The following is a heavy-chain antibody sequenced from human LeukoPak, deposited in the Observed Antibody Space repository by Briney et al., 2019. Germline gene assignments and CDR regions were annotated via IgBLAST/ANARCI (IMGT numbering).Heavy chain of an antibody. CDR1: GFTFDDYA. V-gene: IGHV3-9*01. J-gene: IGHJ5*02. CDR2: ISWNSGSI. D-gene: IGHD3-9*01. Sequence: GGSLRLSCAASGFTFDDYAMHWVRQAPGKGLEWVSGISWNSGSIGYADSVKGRFTISRDNAKNSLYLQMNSLGAEDTALYYCARGGDYDILTGPYNWFDPWGQGTLVTVSS. CDR3: ARGGDYDILTGPYNWFDP.